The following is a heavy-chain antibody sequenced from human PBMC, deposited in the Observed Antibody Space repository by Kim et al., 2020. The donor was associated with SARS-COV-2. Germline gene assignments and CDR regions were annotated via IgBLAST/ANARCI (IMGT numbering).Heavy chain of an antibody. V-gene: IGHV4-34*01. D-gene: IGHD2-2*02. CDR3: ARGRYRLYGILDY. CDR1: GGSFSGYY. J-gene: IGHJ4*02. CDR2: INHSGST. Sequence: SETLSLTCAVYGGSFSGYYWSWIRQPPGKGLEWIGEINHSGSTNYNPSLKSRVTISVDTPKNQFSLKLSSVTAADTAVYYCARGRYRLYGILDYWGQGTLVTVSS.